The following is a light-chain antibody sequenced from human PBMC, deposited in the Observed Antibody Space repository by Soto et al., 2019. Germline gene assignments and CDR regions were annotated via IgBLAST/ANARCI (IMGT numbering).Light chain of an antibody. CDR3: QQYNDWPIT. Sequence: EIVMTQSPATLSVSPGERATLSCRASQSVSSSLAWYQQKPGQTPRLLIYGASSRATDIPARFSASGSGTEFTLTISSLQSEDFAVYYFQQYNDWPITFGQGTRLEIK. CDR1: QSVSSS. V-gene: IGKV3-15*01. J-gene: IGKJ5*01. CDR2: GAS.